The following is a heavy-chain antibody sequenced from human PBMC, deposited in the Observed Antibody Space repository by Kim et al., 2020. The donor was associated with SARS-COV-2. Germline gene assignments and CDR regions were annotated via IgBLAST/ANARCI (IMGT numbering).Heavy chain of an antibody. CDR1: GGSNNAYY. CDR3: ARGDYNSDWHYFDY. J-gene: IGHJ4*02. CDR2: IYNTGST. Sequence: SETLSLTCTVSGGSNNAYYWTWIRQPPGKGLEWIGYIYNTGSTNYNPSLKSRVIISGDTSRNQFSLKLSSVTTADTAVYYCARGDYNSDWHYFDYWGQGTLVTVSS. D-gene: IGHD6-19*01. V-gene: IGHV4-59*01.